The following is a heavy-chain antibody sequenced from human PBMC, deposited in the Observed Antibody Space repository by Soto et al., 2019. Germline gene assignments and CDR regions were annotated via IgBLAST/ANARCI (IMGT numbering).Heavy chain of an antibody. J-gene: IGHJ6*02. D-gene: IGHD2-2*01. CDR3: ARAECSTPNCLTAYYSYGLDV. CDR1: GFTFSNFE. Sequence: EVQLVESGGGLVQPGGSLRLSCAASGFTFSNFEMHWVRQAPGKGLEWVSYINTAGSTKYYAESVKGRFIISRDNPRNSLFLQMNSLRAEDTAVYYCARAECSTPNCLTAYYSYGLDVWGQGTTVTVSS. CDR2: INTAGSTK. V-gene: IGHV3-48*03.